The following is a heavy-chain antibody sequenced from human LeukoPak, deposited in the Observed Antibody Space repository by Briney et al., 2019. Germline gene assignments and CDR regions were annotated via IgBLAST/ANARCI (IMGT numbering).Heavy chain of an antibody. D-gene: IGHD3-9*01. V-gene: IGHV4-4*07. Sequence: PSETLSLTCTVSGGSISSYYWSWIRQPAGKGLEWIGRIYTSGSTNYNPSLKSRVTISVDTSKNQFSLKLSSVTAADTAVYYCARLDYDILTGYYPLDYWGQGTLVTVSS. CDR1: GGSISSYY. J-gene: IGHJ4*02. CDR2: IYTSGST. CDR3: ARLDYDILTGYYPLDY.